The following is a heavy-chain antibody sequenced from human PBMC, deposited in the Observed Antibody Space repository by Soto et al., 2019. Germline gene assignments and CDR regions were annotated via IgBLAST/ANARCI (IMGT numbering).Heavy chain of an antibody. V-gene: IGHV4-61*01. J-gene: IGHJ4*02. CDR1: GGSVSSGSYY. D-gene: IGHD5-18*01. CDR3: ERALVDTAMVTHFDY. Sequence: SETLSLTCTVSGGSVSSGSYYWSWIRQPPGKGLEWIGYIYYSGSTNYNPSLKSRVTISVDTSKNQFSLKLSSVTAADTAVYYCERALVDTAMVTHFDYWGQGTLVNVSS. CDR2: IYYSGST.